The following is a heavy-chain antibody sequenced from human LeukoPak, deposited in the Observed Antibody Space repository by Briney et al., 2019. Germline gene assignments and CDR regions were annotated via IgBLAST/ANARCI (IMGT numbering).Heavy chain of an antibody. CDR2: ISYDGSNK. CDR3: ARGDLIP. Sequence: GGSLRLSCAASGFTFSSYAMHWVRQAPGKGLEWVAVISYDGSNKYYADSVKGRFTISRDNSKNTLYLQMNSLRAEDTAVYYCARGDLIPWGQGTLVTVSS. D-gene: IGHD3-3*01. J-gene: IGHJ5*02. CDR1: GFTFSSYA. V-gene: IGHV3-30-3*01.